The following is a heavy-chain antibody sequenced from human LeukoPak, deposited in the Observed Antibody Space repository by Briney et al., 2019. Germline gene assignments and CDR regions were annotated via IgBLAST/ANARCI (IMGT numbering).Heavy chain of an antibody. CDR1: GYTFNGYY. J-gene: IGHJ4*02. CDR2: INPNSGGT. D-gene: IGHD6-19*01. CDR3: ARVDGYIAVAGTGDY. Sequence: ASVKVSCKASGYTFNGYYMHWVRQAPGQGLEWMGWINPNSGGTNYAQKFQGRVTMTRDTSISTAYMELSRLRSDDTAVYYCARVDGYIAVAGTGDYWGQGTLVTVSS. V-gene: IGHV1-2*02.